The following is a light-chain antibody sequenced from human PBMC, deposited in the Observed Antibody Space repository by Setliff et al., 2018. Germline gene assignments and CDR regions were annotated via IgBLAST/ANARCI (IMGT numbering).Light chain of an antibody. CDR2: DVS. J-gene: IGLJ1*01. Sequence: QSALTQPASVSGSPGQSITISCTGTSSDVGGYNYVSWYQQHPGKAPKLMISDVSKRPSGVPDRFSGSKSGTTASLTISGLQAEDEADYYCCSYAGRYTPYVFGSGTKGTVL. CDR1: SSDVGGYNY. V-gene: IGLV2-11*01. CDR3: CSYAGRYTPYV.